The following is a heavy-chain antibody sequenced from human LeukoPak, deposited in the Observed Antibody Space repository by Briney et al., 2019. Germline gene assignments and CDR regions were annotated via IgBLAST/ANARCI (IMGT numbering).Heavy chain of an antibody. V-gene: IGHV3-21*01. J-gene: IGHJ4*02. CDR3: ARSDTAMVTFDY. D-gene: IGHD5-18*01. CDR1: GFTFSSYS. CDR2: ISSSSSYI. Sequence: GGSLRLSCAASGFTFSSYSMNWVRQAPGKGLEWVSSISSSSSYIYYADSVKGRFTISRDNAKNSLYLQMNSLRAEDTAVYYCARSDTAMVTFDYWGQGTLVTVSS.